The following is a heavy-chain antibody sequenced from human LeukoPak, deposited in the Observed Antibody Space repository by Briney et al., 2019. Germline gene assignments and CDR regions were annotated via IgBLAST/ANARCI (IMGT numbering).Heavy chain of an antibody. Sequence: GGSLRLSCAASGFTFSDAWMHWVRQAPGKGLEWVAVISYDGSNKYYADSVKGRFTISRDNSKNTLYLQMNSLRAEDTAVYYCARDWAGYGSGSYYRGMDAWGQGTTVTVSS. V-gene: IGHV3-30-3*01. CDR3: ARDWAGYGSGSYYRGMDA. CDR2: ISYDGSNK. J-gene: IGHJ6*02. CDR1: GFTFSDAW. D-gene: IGHD3-10*01.